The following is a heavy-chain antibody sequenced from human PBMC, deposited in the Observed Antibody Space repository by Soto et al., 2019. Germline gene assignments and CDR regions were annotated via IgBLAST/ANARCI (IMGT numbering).Heavy chain of an antibody. CDR1: GFTFSSYG. CDR2: IWYDGSNK. D-gene: IGHD6-19*01. V-gene: IGHV3-33*01. CDR3: ARGVAGTSWGAYYFDY. J-gene: IGHJ4*02. Sequence: ESGGGVVQPGRSLRLSCAASGFTFSSYGMHWVRQAPGKGLEWVAVIWYDGSNKYYADSVKGRFTISRDNSKNTLYLQMNSLRAEDTAVYYCARGVAGTSWGAYYFDYWGQGTLVTVSS.